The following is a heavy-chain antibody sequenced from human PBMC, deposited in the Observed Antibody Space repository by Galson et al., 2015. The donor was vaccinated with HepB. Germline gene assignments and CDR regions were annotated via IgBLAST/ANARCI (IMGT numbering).Heavy chain of an antibody. D-gene: IGHD3-22*01. V-gene: IGHV3-23*01. Sequence: LRLSCAVSGFSLTHHAMSWVRQAPGKGLEWVSTISGNGDTTFYADSVKGRFALSKDTSKNTVSLQMNGLRADDTATYFCAKGHFYDRSGYYIVDALDVWGRGTAVTVFS. CDR2: ISGNGDTT. CDR1: GFSLTHHA. CDR3: AKGHFYDRSGYYIVDALDV. J-gene: IGHJ3*01.